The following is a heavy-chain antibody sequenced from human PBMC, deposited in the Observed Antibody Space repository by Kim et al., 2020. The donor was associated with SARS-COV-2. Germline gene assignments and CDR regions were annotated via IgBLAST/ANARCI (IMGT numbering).Heavy chain of an antibody. V-gene: IGHV4-39*01. Sequence: SETLSLTCTVSGGSISSSSYYWGWIRQPPGKGLEWIGSIYYSGSTYYNPSLKSRVTISVDTSKNQLSLKLSSVTAADTAVYYCARQRGTTIFGVVIRTQFDYWGQGTLVTVSS. J-gene: IGHJ4*02. D-gene: IGHD3-3*01. CDR2: IYYSGST. CDR3: ARQRGTTIFGVVIRTQFDY. CDR1: GGSISSSSYY.